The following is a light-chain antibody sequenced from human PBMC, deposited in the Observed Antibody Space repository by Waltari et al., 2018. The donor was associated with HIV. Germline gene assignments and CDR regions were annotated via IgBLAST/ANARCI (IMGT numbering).Light chain of an antibody. V-gene: IGLV2-14*03. CDR1: SSDVGAYAY. CDR2: EVS. J-gene: IGLJ3*02. CDR3: SSYTSSITLV. Sequence: QSALTQPASVSGSPGQSITIPCTGTSSDVGAYAYVSRYQQHPGKAPKLIISEVSYRPSGSSHRFSASKAGNTASLTISGLQAEDEADYYCSSYTSSITLVFGGGTKLTVL.